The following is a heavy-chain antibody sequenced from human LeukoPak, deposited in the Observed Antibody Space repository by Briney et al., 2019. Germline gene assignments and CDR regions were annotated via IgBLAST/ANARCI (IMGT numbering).Heavy chain of an antibody. V-gene: IGHV3-23*01. Sequence: GQSLTLSCESSGYSFTSNSMGWDRQAQATWLEWVSTISGSGGGTYYADSVKGRLTISRDNSKNTLFLQMNSLRAEDTAIYYCAKLAKDSSGSPCWGQGTLVTVSS. D-gene: IGHD3-22*01. CDR2: ISGSGGGT. J-gene: IGHJ4*02. CDR1: GYSFTSNS. CDR3: AKLAKDSSGSPC.